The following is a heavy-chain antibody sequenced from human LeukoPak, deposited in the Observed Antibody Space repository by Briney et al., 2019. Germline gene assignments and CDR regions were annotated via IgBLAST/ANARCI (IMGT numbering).Heavy chain of an antibody. CDR3: ATTTYYYGSGSFDY. Sequence: ASVKVSCKASGYTFTSYEINWVRQATGQGLEWMGWMNPNSGNTGYAQKFQGRVTMTRDTSISTAYMELSRLRSDDTAVYYCATTTYYYGSGSFDYWGQGTLVTVSS. D-gene: IGHD3-10*01. V-gene: IGHV1-8*01. J-gene: IGHJ4*02. CDR2: MNPNSGNT. CDR1: GYTFTSYE.